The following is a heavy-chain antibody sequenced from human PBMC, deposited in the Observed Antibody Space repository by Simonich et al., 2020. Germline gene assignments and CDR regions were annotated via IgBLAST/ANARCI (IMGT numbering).Heavy chain of an antibody. CDR1: GFTFSSYS. V-gene: IGHV3-21*01. D-gene: IGHD3-3*01. J-gene: IGHJ4*02. CDR2: ISSSSSYL. CDR3: ARKRFLEWFFDY. Sequence: EVQLVESGGGLVKPGGSLRLSCAASGFTFSSYSMNWVRQAPGNGVGWGPSISSSSSYLYYADSVKGRFTISRDNAKNSLYLQMNSLRAEDTAVYYCARKRFLEWFFDYWGQGTLVTVSS.